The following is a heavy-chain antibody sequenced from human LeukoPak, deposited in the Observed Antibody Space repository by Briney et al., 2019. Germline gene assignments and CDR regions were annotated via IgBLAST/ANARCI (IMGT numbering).Heavy chain of an antibody. D-gene: IGHD2-15*01. CDR2: ISSSDDGT. J-gene: IGHJ4*02. CDR3: AKAPVTSCRGAFCYPLDS. Sequence: PGGSLRLSCAASGFTFSSYWMSWVRQAPGKGLEWVSAISSSDDGTYHAGSVRGRFTISRDSSKNTLYLQMNNLRTEDAAIYYCAKAPVTSCRGAFCYPLDSWGQGTLVTVSS. V-gene: IGHV3-23*01. CDR1: GFTFSSYW.